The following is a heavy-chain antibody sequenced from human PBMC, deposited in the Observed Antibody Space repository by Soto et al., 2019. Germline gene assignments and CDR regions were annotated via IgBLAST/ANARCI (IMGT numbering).Heavy chain of an antibody. CDR3: AHRGDSGSSRAFHI. V-gene: IGHV2-5*02. Sequence: QITLKESGPALVKPTQTLTLTCTFSGFSLSTSGVGVGWLRQPPGKALEWLALIYWDDDKRYSPSVKSRLTITKETSKNQVVLTMTNLDPVDTATYYCAHRGDSGSSRAFHIWGQGTMVTVSS. CDR2: IYWDDDK. J-gene: IGHJ3*02. CDR1: GFSLSTSGVG. D-gene: IGHD6-25*01.